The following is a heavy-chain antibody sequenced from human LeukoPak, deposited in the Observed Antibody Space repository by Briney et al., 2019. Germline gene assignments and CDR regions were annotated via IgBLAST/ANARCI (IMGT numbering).Heavy chain of an antibody. Sequence: PAGGSLRLSCAASGFTFSSYWMHWVRQAPGKGLVWDSRINTDGSSTSYADSVKGRFTISRDNAKNTLYLQMNSLRAEDTAVYYCARVSSSSWWALDYWGQGTLVTVSS. J-gene: IGHJ4*02. D-gene: IGHD6-13*01. CDR2: INTDGSST. V-gene: IGHV3-74*01. CDR1: GFTFSSYW. CDR3: ARVSSSSWWALDY.